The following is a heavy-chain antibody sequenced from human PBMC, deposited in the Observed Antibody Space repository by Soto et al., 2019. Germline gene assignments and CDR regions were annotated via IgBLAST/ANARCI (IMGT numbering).Heavy chain of an antibody. CDR3: AKVRYSCPIGYYYGMDV. D-gene: IGHD1-26*01. Sequence: QAQLEQSGGEVKKPGSSVKVSCNASRVAFSKFIVTWVRQAPGLGLEWVGGIIPIFGTANYAQKFQGRVTITADESTSTSYLEVNNLRSEDSAVYDCAKVRYSCPIGYYYGMDVWGQGTTATVSS. V-gene: IGHV1-69*01. J-gene: IGHJ6*02. CDR2: IIPIFGTA. CDR1: RVAFSKFI.